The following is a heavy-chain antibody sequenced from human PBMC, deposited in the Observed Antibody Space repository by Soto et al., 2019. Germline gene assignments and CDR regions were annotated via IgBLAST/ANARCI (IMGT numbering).Heavy chain of an antibody. V-gene: IGHV1-3*01. CDR1: GYTFTSYA. CDR2: INAGNGNT. CDR3: ARAIWSGRAPGVPEMT. Sequence: QVQLVQSGAEVKKPGASVKVSCKASGYTFTSYAMHWVRQAPGQRLEWMGWINAGNGNTKYSQKFQGRVTITRDTSASTASKALGRLRCEERAVYHSARAIWSGRAPGVPEMTWGQEPLFPVS. D-gene: IGHD2-2*01. J-gene: IGHJ5*02.